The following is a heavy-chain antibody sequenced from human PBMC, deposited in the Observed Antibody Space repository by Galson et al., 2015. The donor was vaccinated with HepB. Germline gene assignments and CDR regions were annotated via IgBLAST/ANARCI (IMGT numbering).Heavy chain of an antibody. Sequence: SLTCTVSGGSISSSSYYWGWIRQPPGKGLEWIGSIYYSGSTYYNPSLKSRVTISVDTSKNQFSLKLSSVTAADTAAYYCARLGSRASGYSDYWGQGTLVTVSS. J-gene: IGHJ4*02. V-gene: IGHV4-39*01. CDR1: GGSISSSSYY. D-gene: IGHD3-22*01. CDR2: IYYSGST. CDR3: ARLGSRASGYSDY.